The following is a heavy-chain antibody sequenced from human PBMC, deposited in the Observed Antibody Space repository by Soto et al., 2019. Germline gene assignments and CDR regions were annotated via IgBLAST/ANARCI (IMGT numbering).Heavy chain of an antibody. CDR1: GDSISGYY. J-gene: IGHJ4*02. V-gene: IGHV4-59*01. CDR3: ARSDSTGYYGY. D-gene: IGHD3-9*01. Sequence: TCTVSGDSISGYYWSWFRQPPGKDLEWIGYIYYSGSTNYNPSLKSRVTISVDTSKNQFSLKLYSVTAADTAVYYCARSDSTGYYGYWGQGPRVTASS. CDR2: IYYSGST.